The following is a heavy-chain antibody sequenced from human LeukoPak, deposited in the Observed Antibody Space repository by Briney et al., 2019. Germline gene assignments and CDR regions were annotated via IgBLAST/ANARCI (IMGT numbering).Heavy chain of an antibody. CDR3: AKDGERYGDYVY. D-gene: IGHD4-17*01. CDR1: GFTFSNAW. Sequence: PGGSLRLSCAASGFTFSNAWMSWVRQAPGKGLEWVSAISGSGGSTYYADSVKGRFTISRDNSKNTLYLQMNSLRAEDTAVYYCAKDGERYGDYVYWGQGTLVTVSS. V-gene: IGHV3-23*01. CDR2: ISGSGGST. J-gene: IGHJ4*02.